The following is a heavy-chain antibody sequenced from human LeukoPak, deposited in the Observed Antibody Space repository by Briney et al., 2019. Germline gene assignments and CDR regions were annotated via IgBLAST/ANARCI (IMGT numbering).Heavy chain of an antibody. CDR1: GFTFSSYS. D-gene: IGHD3-22*01. J-gene: IGHJ4*02. Sequence: GGSLRLSCAASGFTFSSYSMNWVRQAPRKGLEWVSSISSSSSYIYYADSVKGRFTISRDNAKNSLYLQMNSLRAEDTAVYYCARMGYYYDSSGYYVNFDYWGQGTLVTVSS. CDR2: ISSSSSYI. CDR3: ARMGYYYDSSGYYVNFDY. V-gene: IGHV3-21*01.